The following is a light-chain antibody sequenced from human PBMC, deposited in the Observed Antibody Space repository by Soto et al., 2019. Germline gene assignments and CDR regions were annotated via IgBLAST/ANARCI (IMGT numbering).Light chain of an antibody. Sequence: QSALTQPASVTGSPGQSITISCTGTSSDVGAYSYVSWYQQHPGKAPKLMVYEVNNRPSGVSDRFSGSKSGNTASLTISGLQAEDEADYYCNSHTTSRSLVFGGGTKVTVL. CDR2: EVN. J-gene: IGLJ2*01. CDR3: NSHTTSRSLV. V-gene: IGLV2-14*01. CDR1: SSDVGAYSY.